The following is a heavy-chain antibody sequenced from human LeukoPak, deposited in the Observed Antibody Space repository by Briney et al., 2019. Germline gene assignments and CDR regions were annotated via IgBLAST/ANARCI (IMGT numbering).Heavy chain of an antibody. CDR3: ARSDSSPADY. CDR2: ISSSSSTI. J-gene: IGHJ4*02. V-gene: IGHV3-48*01. Sequence: PGGSLRLSCAASGFTFSSYSMNWVRQAPGKGLEWVSYISSSSSTIYYADSVKGRFTISRDNAKNSLYLQMNSLRAEDTAVYYCARSDSSPADYWGQGTLVTVSS. CDR1: GFTFSSYS. D-gene: IGHD6-13*01.